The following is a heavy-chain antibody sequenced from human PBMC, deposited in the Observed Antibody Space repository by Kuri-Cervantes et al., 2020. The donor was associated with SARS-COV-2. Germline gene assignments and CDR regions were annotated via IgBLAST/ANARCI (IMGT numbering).Heavy chain of an antibody. CDR3: ARHHCSSTSCWLLQL. CDR1: GGSISNYF. J-gene: IGHJ1*01. Sequence: SETLSLTCTASGGSISNYFWSWIRQPPGKGLEWIGYINYSGSTKYNPSLKSRVSISIDTSRNQYYLMLTSVTAADTAVYYCARHHCSSTSCWLLQLWGQGTLVTVSS. D-gene: IGHD2-2*01. CDR2: INYSGST. V-gene: IGHV4-59*08.